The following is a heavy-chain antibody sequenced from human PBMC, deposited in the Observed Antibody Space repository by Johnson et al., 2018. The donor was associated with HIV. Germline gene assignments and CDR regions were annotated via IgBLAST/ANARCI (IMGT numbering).Heavy chain of an antibody. CDR3: ARERWSEGRELRGAFDI. CDR2: INWKGGST. Sequence: VQLVESGGGVVRPGGSPRLSCAASGFTFDDYGMIWVRQVPGKGLEWVTVINWKGGSTGYADTVKVRFTLSRDNVKNSLYLQMNSKRAEDTALYYCARERWSEGRELRGAFDIWGHGTMVTVSS. J-gene: IGHJ3*02. D-gene: IGHD1-26*01. CDR1: GFTFDDYG. V-gene: IGHV3-20*04.